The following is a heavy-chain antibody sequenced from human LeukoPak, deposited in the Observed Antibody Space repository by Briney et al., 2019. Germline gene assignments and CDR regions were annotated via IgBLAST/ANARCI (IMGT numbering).Heavy chain of an antibody. CDR2: VSGSGGRT. CDR3: ARGHDFWSCPNYEYFQH. V-gene: IGHV3-23*01. J-gene: IGHJ1*01. Sequence: GAYLRLTCAASGFTFSRYAMSWVRQAPGKGVEWVSGVSGSGGRTYYADSVKGRFTISRDTSQNTLYLQMCSLRAEDTAVFYCARGHDFWSCPNYEYFQHCGQGTLVTVSS. D-gene: IGHD3-3*01. CDR1: GFTFSRYA.